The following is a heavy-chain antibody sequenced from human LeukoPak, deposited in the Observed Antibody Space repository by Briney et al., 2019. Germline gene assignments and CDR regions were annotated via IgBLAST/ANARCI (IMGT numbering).Heavy chain of an antibody. CDR2: IYYSGST. CDR1: GGSISSYY. D-gene: IGHD5-18*01. Sequence: PSETLSLTRTVSGGSISSYYWTWIRQPPGKGLEWIGYIYYSGSTNYNPSLKSRVTISVDTSKNQFSLKLSSVTAADTAVYYCARVRGYSYGSDAFDIWGQGTMVTVSS. J-gene: IGHJ3*02. CDR3: ARVRGYSYGSDAFDI. V-gene: IGHV4-59*01.